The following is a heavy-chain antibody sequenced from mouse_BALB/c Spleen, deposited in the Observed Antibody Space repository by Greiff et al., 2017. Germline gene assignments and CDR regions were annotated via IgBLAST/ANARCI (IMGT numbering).Heavy chain of an antibody. CDR2: ISYSGST. D-gene: IGHD2-2*01. J-gene: IGHJ1*01. CDR1: GYSITSDYA. V-gene: IGHV3-2*02. CDR3: ARHGFPSYWYFDV. Sequence: VQLKQSGPGLVKPSQSLSLTCTVTGYSITSDYAWNWIRQFPGNKLEWMGYISYSGSTSYNPSLKSRISITRDTSKNQFFLQLNSVTTEDTATYYCARHGFPSYWYFDVWGAGTTVTVSS.